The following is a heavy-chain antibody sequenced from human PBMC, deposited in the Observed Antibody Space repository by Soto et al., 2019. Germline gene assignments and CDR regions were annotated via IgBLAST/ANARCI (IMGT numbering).Heavy chain of an antibody. CDR3: ARGFSRSNLNWFDP. V-gene: IGHV1-8*01. CDR1: GYTFTNYD. Sequence: GASVKVSCKASGYTFTNYDITWVRQAAGQGLEWKGWMNPKSGKKGYAQEFQGRVTMTRNTSISTAYLELSSLRSEDTAIYYCARGFSRSNLNWFDPWGLGTLVTVSS. CDR2: MNPKSGKK. J-gene: IGHJ5*02. D-gene: IGHD1-1*01.